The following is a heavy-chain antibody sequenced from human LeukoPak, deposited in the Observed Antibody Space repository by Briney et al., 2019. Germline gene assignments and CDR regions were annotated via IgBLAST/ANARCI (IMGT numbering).Heavy chain of an antibody. CDR1: GVTFSSYW. V-gene: IGHV3-7*03. CDR2: IKQDGSEK. CDR3: ARDWYYYDSSGYFY. Sequence: RGSLRLSCAASGVTFSSYWMSWVRQAPGKGLEWVANIKQDGSEKYYVDSVKGRFTISRDNAKNSLYLQMNSLRAEDTAVYYCARDWYYYDSSGYFYWGQGTLVTVSS. J-gene: IGHJ4*02. D-gene: IGHD3-22*01.